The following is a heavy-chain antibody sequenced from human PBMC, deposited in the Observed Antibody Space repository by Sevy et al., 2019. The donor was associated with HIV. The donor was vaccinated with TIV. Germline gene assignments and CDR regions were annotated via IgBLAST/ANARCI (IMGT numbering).Heavy chain of an antibody. CDR1: GFTFSSYG. J-gene: IGHJ4*02. V-gene: IGHV3-30*18. CDR3: AKPRRGGSYWTFDS. CDR2: TSYDGSNK. D-gene: IGHD1-26*01. Sequence: GGSLRLSCAASGFTFSSYGMHWVRQAPGKGLDWVAVTSYDGSNKYYADSVKGRFTIPRDNSKNRVYLQMNSLRDEDTGVYYCAKPRRGGSYWTFDSWGQGTLVTVSS.